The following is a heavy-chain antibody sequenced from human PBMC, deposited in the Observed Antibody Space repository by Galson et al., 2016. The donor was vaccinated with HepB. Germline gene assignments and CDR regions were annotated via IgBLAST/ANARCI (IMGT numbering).Heavy chain of an antibody. CDR3: AKDLGARYHDILTGLPVYFFDS. V-gene: IGHV3-23*01. Sequence: SLRLSCAASGFTFNTFAMSWVRQAPGKGLEWVSSIGDTGISTFYADSVRGRFTTARDNSKNTMYLQMNSLRAEDTAVYYCAKDLGARYHDILTGLPVYFFDSWGQGTLVTVSS. CDR2: IGDTGIST. J-gene: IGHJ4*02. D-gene: IGHD3-9*01. CDR1: GFTFNTFA.